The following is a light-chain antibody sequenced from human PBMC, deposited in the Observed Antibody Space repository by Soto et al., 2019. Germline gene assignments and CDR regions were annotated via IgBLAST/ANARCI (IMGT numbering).Light chain of an antibody. CDR3: QQVNSFPST. CDR1: QSISSW. J-gene: IGKJ5*01. V-gene: IGKV1-5*01. Sequence: DTQMTQAPSTLYDSVGARVIITCLAGQSISSWLAWYQQKPGKAPKLLIYAASTLQTGVPSRFSGGGSGTDFTLTLSSLQPEDFATYYCQQVNSFPSTFGQGTRLEI. CDR2: AAS.